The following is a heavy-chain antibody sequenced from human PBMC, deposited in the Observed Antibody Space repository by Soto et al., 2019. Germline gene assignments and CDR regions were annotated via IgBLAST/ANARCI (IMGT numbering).Heavy chain of an antibody. CDR2: IYSGGST. CDR3: ARFAGFGVFAFDI. CDR1: GFTVSSNY. D-gene: IGHD3-10*01. V-gene: IGHV3-66*01. Sequence: GGSLRVSCAASGFTVSSNYMSWVRQAPGKGLEWVSVIYSGGSTYYADSVKGRFTISRDNSKNTLYLQMNSLRAEDTAVYYCARFAGFGVFAFDICGQGTMVTVSS. J-gene: IGHJ3*02.